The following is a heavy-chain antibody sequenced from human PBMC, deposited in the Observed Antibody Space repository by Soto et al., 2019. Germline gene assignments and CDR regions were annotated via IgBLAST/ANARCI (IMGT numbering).Heavy chain of an antibody. CDR3: ARDLSTVTPSDFDY. D-gene: IGHD4-17*01. CDR1: GFTFSSYA. J-gene: IGHJ4*02. CDR2: ISYDGSNK. V-gene: IGHV3-30-3*01. Sequence: QVQLVESGGGVVQPGRSLRLSCAASGFTFSSYAMHWVRQAPGKGLEWVAVISYDGSNKYYADSVKGRFTISRDNSKNTLYLQMNRLRAEDTAVYYCARDLSTVTPSDFDYWGQGTLVTASS.